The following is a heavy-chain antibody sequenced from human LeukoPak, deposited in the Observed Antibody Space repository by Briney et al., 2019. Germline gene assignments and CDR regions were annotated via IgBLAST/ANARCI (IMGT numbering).Heavy chain of an antibody. D-gene: IGHD4-17*01. J-gene: IGHJ4*02. Sequence: SETLSLTCTVSGGSISSSSYYWGWIRQPPGKGLEWIGSIYYSGSTYYNPSLKSRVTISVDTSKNQFSLKPSSVTAADTAVYYCARHVATVTTWDLYYFDYWGQGTLVTVSS. CDR1: GGSISSSSYY. CDR3: ARHVATVTTWDLYYFDY. CDR2: IYYSGST. V-gene: IGHV4-39*01.